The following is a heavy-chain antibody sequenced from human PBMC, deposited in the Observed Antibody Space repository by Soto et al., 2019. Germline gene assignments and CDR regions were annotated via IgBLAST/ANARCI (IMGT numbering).Heavy chain of an antibody. J-gene: IGHJ5*02. Sequence: QVQLQESGPGLVKPSETLSLTCTVSGGSISTNYWSWIRQPPGKGLEWIGYISSSWYTNYNASLNYRITKSIDTSKSQFSRKLTSVTTADTAVYYCASLHGARLDPWGQGTLVTVSS. CDR3: ASLHGARLDP. V-gene: IGHV4-4*08. CDR1: GGSISTNY. D-gene: IGHD4-17*01. CDR2: ISSSWYT.